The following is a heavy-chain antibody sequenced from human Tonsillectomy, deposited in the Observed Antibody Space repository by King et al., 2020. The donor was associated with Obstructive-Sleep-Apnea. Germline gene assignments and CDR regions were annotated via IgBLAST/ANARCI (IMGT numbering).Heavy chain of an antibody. CDR1: GFTFSNYG. CDR2: IRYDGSNK. V-gene: IGHV3-30*02. Sequence: QVQLVESGGGVVQPGRSLRLSCAASGFTFSNYGMHWVRQAPGKGLEWVALIRYDGSNKDYADPVKGRFTISRDNSKNTLYLQMNSLRAEDTAVYYCAKAQDGSSYLFDYWGQGTLVTVSS. D-gene: IGHD6-6*01. CDR3: AKAQDGSSYLFDY. J-gene: IGHJ4*02.